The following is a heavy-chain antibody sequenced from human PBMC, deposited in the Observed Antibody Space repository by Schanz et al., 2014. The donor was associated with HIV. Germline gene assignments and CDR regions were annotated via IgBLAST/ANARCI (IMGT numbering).Heavy chain of an antibody. V-gene: IGHV3-30*18. Sequence: QVQLVESGGGVVQPGRSLRLSCAASGFSFSNFGMHWVRQAPGKGLEWVAVISYDGRNKYYADSVKGRLTISRDNSKNTLYVQMTTLRTEDTAVYYCAKPEYDSRGNSQSHFDSWGQGTLVTVSS. J-gene: IGHJ4*02. CDR3: AKPEYDSRGNSQSHFDS. D-gene: IGHD3-22*01. CDR2: ISYDGRNK. CDR1: GFSFSNFG.